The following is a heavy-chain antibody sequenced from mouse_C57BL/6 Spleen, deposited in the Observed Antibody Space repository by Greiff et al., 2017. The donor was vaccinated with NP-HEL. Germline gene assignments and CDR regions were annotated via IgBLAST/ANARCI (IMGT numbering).Heavy chain of an antibody. V-gene: IGHV1-82*01. D-gene: IGHD2-3*01. J-gene: IGHJ1*03. CDR1: GYAFSSSW. CDR2: IYPGDGDT. CDR3: ARSGDGYYGGYFDV. Sequence: QVQLQQSGPELVKPGASVKISCKASGYAFSSSWMNWVKQRPGKGLEWIGRIYPGDGDTNYNGKFKGKATLTADKSSSTAYMQLSSLTSEDSAVYFCARSGDGYYGGYFDVWGTGTTVTVSS.